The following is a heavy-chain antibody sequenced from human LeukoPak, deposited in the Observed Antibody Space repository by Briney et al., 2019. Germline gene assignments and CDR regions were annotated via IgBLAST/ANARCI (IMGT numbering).Heavy chain of an antibody. CDR2: ISAYNGNT. D-gene: IGHD6-19*01. V-gene: IGHV1-18*04. J-gene: IGHJ4*02. CDR3: AVAVAGTSYY. CDR1: GYTFTGYY. Sequence: ASVKVSCKASGYTFTGYYMHWVRQAPGQGLEWMGWISAYNGNTNYAQKLQGRVTMTTDTSTSTAYMELRSLRSDDTAVYYCAVAVAGTSYYWGQGTLVTVSS.